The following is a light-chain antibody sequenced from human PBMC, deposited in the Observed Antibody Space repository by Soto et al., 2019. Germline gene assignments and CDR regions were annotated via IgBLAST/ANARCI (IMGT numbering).Light chain of an antibody. CDR2: GAS. CDR1: QSIGNN. CDR3: QQYNNWPPWT. Sequence: IVMTRSPATVSVSPRERATLSCRASQSIGNNLAWYQHKPGQAPSLLIYGASTRASGVPVRFSGSGSKTEFTLTISSLQAEDFAVYYCQQYNNWPPWTFGQGTKVDI. V-gene: IGKV3-15*01. J-gene: IGKJ1*01.